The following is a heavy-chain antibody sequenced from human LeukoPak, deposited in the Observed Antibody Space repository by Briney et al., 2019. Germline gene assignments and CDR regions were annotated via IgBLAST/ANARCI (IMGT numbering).Heavy chain of an antibody. CDR3: ARDPAMGAFDI. CDR2: IIPIFGTA. CDR1: GGTFSSYA. J-gene: IGHJ3*02. V-gene: IGHV1-69*01. Sequence: SVKVSCKASGGTFSSYAISWVRQAPGQGLEWMGGIIPIFGTANYTQKFQGRVTITADESTGTAYMELSSLRSEDTAVYYCARDPAMGAFDIWGQGTMVTVSS.